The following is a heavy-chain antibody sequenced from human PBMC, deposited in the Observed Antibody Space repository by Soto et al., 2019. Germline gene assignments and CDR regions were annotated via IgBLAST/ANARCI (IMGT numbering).Heavy chain of an antibody. D-gene: IGHD3-10*01. CDR2: ISWNSGTI. J-gene: IGHJ4*02. Sequence: EVQLVESGGGLIQPGWSLRLSCVGSGFIFENFGMHWVRQAPGKGLEWVAFISWNSGTIDYADSVKGRFTISRDNAKNSLYLQLDSLRAEDTALYYCAKDISEVCRPFYFDSWGQGTLVTVSS. CDR3: AKDISEVCRPFYFDS. CDR1: GFIFENFG. V-gene: IGHV3-9*01.